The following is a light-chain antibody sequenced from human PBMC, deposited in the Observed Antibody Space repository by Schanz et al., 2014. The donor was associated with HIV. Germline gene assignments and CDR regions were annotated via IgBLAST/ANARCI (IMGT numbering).Light chain of an antibody. CDR2: GAS. Sequence: EIVLTQSPGTLSLFPGERAALSCRASQTITSNFLAWYQQRPGQAPRLLIFGASTRATGIPARFSGSGSGTEFTLTISSLQSEDFAVYYCQQYNNWPPWTFGQGTKVEIK. V-gene: IGKV3-15*01. CDR1: QTITSN. J-gene: IGKJ1*01. CDR3: QQYNNWPPWT.